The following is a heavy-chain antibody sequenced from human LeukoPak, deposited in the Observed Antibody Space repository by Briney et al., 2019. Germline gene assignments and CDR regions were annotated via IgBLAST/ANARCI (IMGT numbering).Heavy chain of an antibody. D-gene: IGHD4-23*01. CDR3: ARVAAGYSVNYFDY. V-gene: IGHV3-48*02. CDR2: ISTGSSTT. CDR1: EFAFSTYN. J-gene: IGHJ4*02. Sequence: GGSLRLSCAASEFAFSTYNMNWVRQAPGKGLEWVSYISTGSSTTYYADSVKGRFTISRDNVENSPYLQMNSLRDEDTAVYYCARVAAGYSVNYFDYWGQGTLVTVSS.